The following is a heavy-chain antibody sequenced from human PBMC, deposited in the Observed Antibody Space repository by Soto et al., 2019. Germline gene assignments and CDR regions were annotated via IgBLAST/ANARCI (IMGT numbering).Heavy chain of an antibody. D-gene: IGHD3-3*01. J-gene: IGHJ6*03. CDR1: GGSFSGYY. CDR2: INHSGST. Sequence: PSETLSLTCAVYGGSFSGYYWSWIRQPPGKGLEWIGEINHSGSTNYNPSPKSRVTISVDTSKNQFSLKLSSVTAADTAVYYCARGPPITIFGVVSPLRYYYYMDVWGKGTTVTVSS. V-gene: IGHV4-34*01. CDR3: ARGPPITIFGVVSPLRYYYYMDV.